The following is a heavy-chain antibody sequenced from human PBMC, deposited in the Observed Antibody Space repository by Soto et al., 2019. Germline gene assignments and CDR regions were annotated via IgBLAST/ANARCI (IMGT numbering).Heavy chain of an antibody. CDR3: AREYYYTMDV. V-gene: IGHV3-11*05. J-gene: IGHJ6*02. CDR2: IDSSTKYT. Sequence: QVQLVESGGGLVRPGGSLRLSCEASGFTFRDYYMTWFRQAPGKGLEWLSYIDSSTKYTNYADSVKGRFTISRDNAKNSLYLQMNSLRAVDTAVYYCAREYYYTMDVWGQGTMVNVSS. CDR1: GFTFRDYY.